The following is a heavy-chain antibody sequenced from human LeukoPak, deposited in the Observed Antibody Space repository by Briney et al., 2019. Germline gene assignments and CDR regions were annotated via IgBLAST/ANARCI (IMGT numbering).Heavy chain of an antibody. CDR2: IYHSGST. Sequence: SETLSLTCAVSGYSITSGYYWGWIRQPPGKGLEWIGAIYHSGSTHYNPSLESRVTISVDTSKNQFSLKLSSVTAAVTAVYYCARQWQSTGFDYWGQGTLVTVSS. CDR3: ARQWQSTGFDY. D-gene: IGHD2-2*01. CDR1: GYSITSGYY. V-gene: IGHV4-38-2*01. J-gene: IGHJ4*02.